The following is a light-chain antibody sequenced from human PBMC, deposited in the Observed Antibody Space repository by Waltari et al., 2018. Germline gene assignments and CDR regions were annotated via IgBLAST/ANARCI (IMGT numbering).Light chain of an antibody. CDR1: SPTLGSNP. Sequence: QSLLTQPPSASGTPGQRVTIPCSGSSPTLGSNPVYWYPHLPGTAPQLLIYKNSQRPSGVPDRFSGSKSGTSASLAMSGLRSEDEGDYYCAAWDNSLSAWVFGGGTKLTVL. V-gene: IGLV1-47*01. CDR2: KNS. CDR3: AAWDNSLSAWV. J-gene: IGLJ3*02.